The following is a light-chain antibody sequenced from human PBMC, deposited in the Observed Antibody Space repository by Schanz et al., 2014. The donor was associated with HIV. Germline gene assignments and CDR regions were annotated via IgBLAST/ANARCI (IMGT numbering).Light chain of an antibody. V-gene: IGLV2-14*03. CDR3: NSYSHSNTYV. CDR1: SSDVGGDNF. J-gene: IGLJ1*01. CDR2: DVT. Sequence: QSVLTQPASVSGSPGQSISISCAGTSSDVGGDNFVSWYQQHPGRAPRLLVYDVTYRPSGVSNRFSGSKSGNTASLTISGLQPEDEADYYCNSYSHSNTYVFGSGTKLTVL.